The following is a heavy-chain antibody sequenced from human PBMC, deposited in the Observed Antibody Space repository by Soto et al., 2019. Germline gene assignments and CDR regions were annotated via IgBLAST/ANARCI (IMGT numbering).Heavy chain of an antibody. CDR2: ISSSGSTI. J-gene: IGHJ4*02. CDR1: GFTFSDYY. D-gene: IGHD3-3*01. Sequence: GGSLRLSCAASGFTFSDYYMSWIRQAPGKGLEWVSYISSSGSTIYYADSVKGRFTISRDNAKNSLYLQMNSLRAEDTAVYYCARDFEGYYDTASFDYWGQRTPVTVSS. V-gene: IGHV3-11*04. CDR3: ARDFEGYYDTASFDY.